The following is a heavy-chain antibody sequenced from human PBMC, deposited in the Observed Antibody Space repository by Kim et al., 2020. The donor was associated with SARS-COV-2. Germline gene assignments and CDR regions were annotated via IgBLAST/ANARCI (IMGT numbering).Heavy chain of an antibody. CDR1: GGSISPYH. CDR3: ARHGDVFGSGWFDP. V-gene: IGHV4-59*08. J-gene: IGHJ5*02. CDR2: VSYSGSA. Sequence: SETLSLTCTVSGGSISPYHWTWIRQPPGKGLEWIGYVSYSGSANYNPSLKSRVTISIDTSRNQFSLKLSSVTAADTAVYYCARHGDVFGSGWFDPWGQGTLVTVSS. D-gene: IGHD3-10*01.